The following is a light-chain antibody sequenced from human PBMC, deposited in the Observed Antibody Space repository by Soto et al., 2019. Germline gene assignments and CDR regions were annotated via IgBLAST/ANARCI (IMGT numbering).Light chain of an antibody. CDR3: QQRSNGPLT. V-gene: IGKV3-11*01. CDR2: DAS. CDR1: QSVSSY. J-gene: IGKJ2*01. Sequence: EIVLTQSPATLSLSPGERATLSCRASQSVSSYLAWYQQKPGQAPRLLIYDASNRATGITARFSGSGSGTDFTLTISRLEPEDFAGYYCQQRSNGPLTFGQGKKLEIK.